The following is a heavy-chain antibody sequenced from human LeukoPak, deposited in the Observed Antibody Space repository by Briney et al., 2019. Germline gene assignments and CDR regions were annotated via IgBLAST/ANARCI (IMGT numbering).Heavy chain of an antibody. Sequence: SVKVSCKASGCTFSSYATSWVRQAPGQGLEWMGRIIPIFGTANYAQKFQGRVTITADKSTSTAYMELSSVRSEDTAVYYCARDRYYYDSSGYYFDYWGQGTLVTVSS. CDR1: GCTFSSYA. V-gene: IGHV1-69*06. CDR2: IIPIFGTA. D-gene: IGHD3-22*01. J-gene: IGHJ4*02. CDR3: ARDRYYYDSSGYYFDY.